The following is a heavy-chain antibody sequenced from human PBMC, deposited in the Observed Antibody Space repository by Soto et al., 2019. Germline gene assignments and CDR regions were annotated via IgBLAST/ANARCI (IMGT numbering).Heavy chain of an antibody. D-gene: IGHD1-26*01. Sequence: PSETLSLTCTVSGGSISSYYWSWIRQPPGKGLEWIGYIHYSGSANYNPSLMSRVTISVDSSKNQLSLKLSSVTAADTAVYYCARDQNGSPHFDYWGQGTLVTVS. J-gene: IGHJ4*02. CDR1: GGSISSYY. CDR2: IHYSGSA. CDR3: ARDQNGSPHFDY. V-gene: IGHV4-59*01.